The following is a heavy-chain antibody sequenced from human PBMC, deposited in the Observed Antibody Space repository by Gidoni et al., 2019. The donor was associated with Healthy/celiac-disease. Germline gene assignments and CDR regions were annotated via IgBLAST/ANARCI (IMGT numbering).Heavy chain of an antibody. CDR1: GFPLSTSGVG. D-gene: IGHD2-15*01. Sequence: QITLKESGSSLVKPTQTLTLICTFSGFPLSTSGVGVGLIRQLPGKALEWLALIYWDDDKRSSPSLKSRLTITKDTSKNQVVLTMTNMDPVDTATYYCAHSGVAATPFIFDYWGQGTLVTVSS. CDR3: AHSGVAATPFIFDY. V-gene: IGHV2-5*02. J-gene: IGHJ4*02. CDR2: IYWDDDK.